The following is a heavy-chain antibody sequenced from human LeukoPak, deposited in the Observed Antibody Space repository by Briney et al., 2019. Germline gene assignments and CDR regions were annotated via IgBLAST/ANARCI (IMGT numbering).Heavy chain of an antibody. J-gene: IGHJ5*02. CDR2: ISAYNGNT. V-gene: IGHV1-18*01. Sequence: ASVKVSCKASGYTFTSYGISWVRQAPGQGLEWIGWISAYNGNTNYAHKLQGRVTMTTDTSTSTAYMELRSLRSDDTAVYYCARTIVVVPAAIGNWFDPWGQGTLVTVSS. CDR1: GYTFTSYG. CDR3: ARTIVVVPAAIGNWFDP. D-gene: IGHD2-2*02.